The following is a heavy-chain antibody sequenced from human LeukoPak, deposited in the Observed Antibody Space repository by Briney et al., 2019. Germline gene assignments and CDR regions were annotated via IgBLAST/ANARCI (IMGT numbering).Heavy chain of an antibody. CDR1: GFTFSSYD. CDR2: ISYDGSNK. V-gene: IGHV3-30-3*01. CDR3: ARDVGVYGDYVSY. D-gene: IGHD4-17*01. Sequence: GGSLRLSCAASGFTFSSYDMPWVRQAPGKGLEWVAVISYDGSNKYYAPSVKGRFNISRDNSKNTLYLQMNSLRAEDTAVYYCARDVGVYGDYVSYWGQGTLVTVSS. J-gene: IGHJ4*02.